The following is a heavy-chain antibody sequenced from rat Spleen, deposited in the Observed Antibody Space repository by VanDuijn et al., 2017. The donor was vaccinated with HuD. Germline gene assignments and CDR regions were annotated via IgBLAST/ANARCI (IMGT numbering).Heavy chain of an antibody. CDR1: GFTYSNYV. CDR2: IRTGGGNT. Sequence: EVQLVESGGGLVQPGRSLKLSCAASGFTYSNYVMAWVRQAPTKGLEWVASIRTGGGNTYYRDSVKGRFTISRDNAKNTLYLQMDSLRSEDTATYYCAKDSWTTEGIFDYWGQGVMVTVSS. CDR3: AKDSWTTEGIFDY. J-gene: IGHJ2*01. D-gene: IGHD1-11*01. V-gene: IGHV5S13*01.